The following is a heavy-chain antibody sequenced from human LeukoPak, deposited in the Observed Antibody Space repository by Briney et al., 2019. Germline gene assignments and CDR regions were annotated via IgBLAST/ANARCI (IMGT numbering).Heavy chain of an antibody. CDR1: GGSISSFY. CDR3: ARHYGAGSYYDNWFDP. D-gene: IGHD3-10*01. J-gene: IGHJ5*02. CDR2: IYYSGST. V-gene: IGHV4-59*01. Sequence: TPSETLSLTCTVSGGSISSFYWSWIRQPPGKGLEWIGYIYYSGSTDYNPSLRSRVTISIDTSKNQFSLELSSVTAADTAVYYCARHYGAGSYYDNWFDPWGQGTLVTVSS.